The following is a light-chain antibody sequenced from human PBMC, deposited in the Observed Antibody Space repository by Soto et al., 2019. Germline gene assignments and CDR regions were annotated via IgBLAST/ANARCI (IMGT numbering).Light chain of an antibody. Sequence: QSVLTQPPSVSGAPGQRVTISCTGRSSNIGAGYDVHWYQQLPGTAPKLLIYCNSNRHSGVPDRFSGSKSGTSASLAITGLQAEDEADYYCQSYDSSLSVVFGGGPKVTVL. CDR1: SSNIGAGYD. CDR3: QSYDSSLSVV. CDR2: CNS. V-gene: IGLV1-40*01. J-gene: IGLJ2*01.